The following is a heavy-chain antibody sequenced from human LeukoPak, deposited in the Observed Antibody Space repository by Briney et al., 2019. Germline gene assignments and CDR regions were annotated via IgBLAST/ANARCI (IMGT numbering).Heavy chain of an antibody. J-gene: IGHJ5*02. CDR1: GYTFTSYG. D-gene: IGHD2-2*01. CDR2: ISVYNGNT. V-gene: IGHV1-18*01. Sequence: AASVKVSCKASGYTFTSYGISWVRQAPGQGLEWMGWISVYNGNTNSAQKVQGRVTMTTDTSTSTAHMELRSLRSDDTAVYYCARARMVGVPAAPYWFDPWGQGTLVTVSS. CDR3: ARARMVGVPAAPYWFDP.